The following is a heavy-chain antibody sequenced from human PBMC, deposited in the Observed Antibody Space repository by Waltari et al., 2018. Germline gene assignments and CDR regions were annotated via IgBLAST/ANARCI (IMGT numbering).Heavy chain of an antibody. CDR2: MSLNGGGI. CDR1: RFILSNFA. CDR3: SKDDGYGMDV. J-gene: IGHJ6*02. Sequence: EVYLLESGGDLVLHGGSLRLSCAASRFILSNFAMTWFREAPGTGLVWLSGMSLNGGGIGDSDSVKGRSTISRDNAKNSLYLQMNSLRAEDTALYYCSKDDGYGMDVWGQGTTVTVSS. V-gene: IGHV3-9*01.